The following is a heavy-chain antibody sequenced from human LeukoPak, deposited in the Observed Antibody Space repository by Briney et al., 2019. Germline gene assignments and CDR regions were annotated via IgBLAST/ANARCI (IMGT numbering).Heavy chain of an antibody. D-gene: IGHD2-2*01. J-gene: IGHJ4*02. CDR3: ARGGTSGYSSTRHFWGGNYYFDY. CDR2: ISYNGINE. CDR1: GFSFSDYN. Sequence: GGSLRLSCAASGFSFSDYNMHWVRQAPGKGLEWMAVISYNGINEYYADSVKGRFTISRDNSESTLLLQMNSLRAEDTAVYYCARGGTSGYSSTRHFWGGNYYFDYWGQGSLVTVSS. V-gene: IGHV3-30*03.